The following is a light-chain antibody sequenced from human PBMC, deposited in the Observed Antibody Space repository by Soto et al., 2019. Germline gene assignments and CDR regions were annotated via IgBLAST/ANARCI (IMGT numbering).Light chain of an antibody. V-gene: IGKV3-20*01. Sequence: EYVLTQSPGTLSLSPGEIATLSCRASQTVRNNYLAWYQQKPGQPPRLLIYDASSRATGIPDRFSGGGSGTDFTLTISRLEPEDFAVYYCQQYGSPTTFGQGTRLEI. CDR2: DAS. CDR1: QTVRNNY. CDR3: QQYGSPTT. J-gene: IGKJ5*01.